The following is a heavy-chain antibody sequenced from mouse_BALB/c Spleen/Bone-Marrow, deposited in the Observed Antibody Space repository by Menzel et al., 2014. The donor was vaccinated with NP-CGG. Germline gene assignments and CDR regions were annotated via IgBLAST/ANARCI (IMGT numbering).Heavy chain of an antibody. CDR3: ARLYYYGHFTY. J-gene: IGHJ3*01. CDR2: INPDSSTI. Sequence: DVKLVESGGGLVQPGGSLKLSCAAPGFDFSRYWMSWVRQAPGKGLEWIGEINPDSSTINYTPSLKDKFIISRDNAKNTLYLQMSKVRSEDTALYYCARLYYYGHFTYWGQGTLVTVSA. V-gene: IGHV4-1*02. CDR1: GFDFSRYW. D-gene: IGHD1-1*01.